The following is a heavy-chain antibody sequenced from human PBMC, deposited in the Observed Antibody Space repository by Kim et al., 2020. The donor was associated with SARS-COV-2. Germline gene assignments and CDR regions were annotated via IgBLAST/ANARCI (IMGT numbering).Heavy chain of an antibody. CDR2: ISWNSGSI. CDR1: GFTFDDYA. D-gene: IGHD2-2*01. Sequence: GGSLRLSCAASGFTFDDYAMHWVRQAPGKGLEWVSGISWNSGSIGYADSVKGRFTISRDNAKNSLYLQMNSLRAEDTALYYCAKGDLRVPWGYYYMDVWGKGTTVTVSS. V-gene: IGHV3-9*01. CDR3: AKGDLRVPWGYYYMDV. J-gene: IGHJ6*03.